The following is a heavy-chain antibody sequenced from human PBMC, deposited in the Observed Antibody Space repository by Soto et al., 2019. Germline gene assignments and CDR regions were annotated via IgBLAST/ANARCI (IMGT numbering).Heavy chain of an antibody. CDR1: GGSISSGGYY. J-gene: IGHJ5*02. D-gene: IGHD4-4*01. CDR2: IYYSGST. CDR3: ARSYTATTEANWFDP. V-gene: IGHV4-31*03. Sequence: QVQLQESGPGLVKTSQTLSLTCTVSGGSISSGGYYWSWIRQHPGKGLEWIGYIYYSGSTYFNPSLKSRVTMSVDTSTNQFSLKVTSVIAADTAVYYCARSYTATTEANWFDPWGQGTLVTVSS.